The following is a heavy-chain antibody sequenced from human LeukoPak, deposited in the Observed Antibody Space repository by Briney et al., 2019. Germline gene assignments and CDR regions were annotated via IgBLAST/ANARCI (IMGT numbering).Heavy chain of an antibody. Sequence: GGSLRLSCAASGFTFSSYAMHWVRQAPGKGLEWVAVISYDGSNKYYADSVKGRFTISRDNSKSTLYLQMNSLRAEDTAVYYCARDPIVATILYYFDYWGQGTLVTVSS. CDR3: ARDPIVATILYYFDY. D-gene: IGHD5-12*01. V-gene: IGHV3-30-3*01. CDR1: GFTFSSYA. CDR2: ISYDGSNK. J-gene: IGHJ4*02.